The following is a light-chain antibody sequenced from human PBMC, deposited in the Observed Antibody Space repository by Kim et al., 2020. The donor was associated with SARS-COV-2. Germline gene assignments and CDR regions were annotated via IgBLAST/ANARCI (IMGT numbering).Light chain of an antibody. CDR3: QQSYSTPRT. CDR2: AAS. CDR1: QSISSY. V-gene: IGKV1-39*01. Sequence: DIQMTQSPSSLSASVGDRVTITCRASQSISSYLNWYQQKPGKAPELLIYAASTLQSGVPSRFSGSGSGTDFTLTISSLQPEDFATYSCQQSYSTPRTFGQGTKVDIK. J-gene: IGKJ1*01.